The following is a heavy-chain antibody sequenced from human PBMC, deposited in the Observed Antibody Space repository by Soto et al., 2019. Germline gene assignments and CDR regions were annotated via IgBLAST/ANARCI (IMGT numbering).Heavy chain of an antibody. CDR2: IWYDGSNK. CDR3: ARDQSDTAMAALDY. D-gene: IGHD5-18*01. Sequence: GGSLRLSCAASGFTFSSYGMHWVRQAPGKGLEWVAVIWYDGSNKYYADSVKGRFTISRDNSKNTLYLQMNSLRAEDTAVYYCARDQSDTAMAALDYWGQGTLVTVSS. CDR1: GFTFSSYG. J-gene: IGHJ4*02. V-gene: IGHV3-33*01.